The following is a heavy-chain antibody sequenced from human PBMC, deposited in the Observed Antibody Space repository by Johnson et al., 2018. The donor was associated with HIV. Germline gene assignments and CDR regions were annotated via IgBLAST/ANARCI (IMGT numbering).Heavy chain of an antibody. V-gene: IGHV3-7*03. D-gene: IGHD2-15*01. J-gene: IGHJ3*02. CDR1: GFTFSSYW. CDR2: IKQDGSEK. Sequence: VQVVESGGGLVQPGGSLRLSCAASGFTFSSYWMSWVRQAPGKGLEWVANIKQDGSEKYYVDSVKGRFTLSSDNAKKSLYLQMTSLRAEDTALYYCATGGMVVASNFGDAFDIWGQGTMVTVSS. CDR3: ATGGMVVASNFGDAFDI.